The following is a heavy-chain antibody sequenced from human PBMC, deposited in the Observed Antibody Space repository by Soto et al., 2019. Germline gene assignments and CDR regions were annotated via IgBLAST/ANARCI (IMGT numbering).Heavy chain of an antibody. V-gene: IGHV3-23*01. J-gene: IGHJ4*02. Sequence: PVGSLRLSCAASGITFSNYAITCVRQSPVKGLEWVSAVSGSGGNTFYADSVKGRFTISRDNSRKTLYLQMTSLRAEDAAVYYCAKFSATYVYAISSAPDYWGQGTLVTVSS. CDR3: AKFSATYVYAISSAPDY. D-gene: IGHD3-16*01. CDR2: VSGSGGNT. CDR1: GITFSNYA.